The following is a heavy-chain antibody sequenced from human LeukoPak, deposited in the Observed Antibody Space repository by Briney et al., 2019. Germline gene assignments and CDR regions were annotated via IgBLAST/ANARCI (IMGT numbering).Heavy chain of an antibody. Sequence: GGSLRLSCAASGLAFSSYAMSCVRQAPGKGLECVSTISVASNTFYADSVKGRFTISRDNSRNTVYLQMTSLRADDTAVYYCADYGVSGVRNNFYWGQGTLVTVSS. D-gene: IGHD3-3*01. CDR3: ADYGVSGVRNNFY. J-gene: IGHJ4*02. V-gene: IGHV3-23*01. CDR1: GLAFSSYA. CDR2: ISVASNT.